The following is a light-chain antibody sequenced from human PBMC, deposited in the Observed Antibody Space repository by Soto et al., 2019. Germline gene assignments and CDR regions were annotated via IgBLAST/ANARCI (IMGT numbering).Light chain of an antibody. CDR1: SSDIGYYNY. J-gene: IGLJ3*02. CDR3: SSYTRSNTLMV. Sequence: QSALTQPASVSGSPGQWITISCTGTSSDIGYYNYVSWYQQDPGKAPKLIIYEVSNRPSGVSNRFSGSKSGNTAPQTISGLQAEDEANYYWSSYTRSNTLMVFGGETKVTVL. V-gene: IGLV2-14*01. CDR2: EVS.